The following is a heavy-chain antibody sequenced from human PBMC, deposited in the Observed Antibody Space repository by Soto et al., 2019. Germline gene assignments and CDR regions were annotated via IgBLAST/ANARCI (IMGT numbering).Heavy chain of an antibody. D-gene: IGHD5-18*01. CDR3: AKGFEGSWIQLWLPGAFAI. CDR1: GFTFSSYD. J-gene: IGHJ3*02. Sequence: EVQLLESGGGLVQPGGSLRLSCAASGFTFSSYDMSWVRQAPGKGLEWVSTISGSGGSTYYADSVKGRFTISRDNSKNTLYLQMNSLRAEDTAVYYCAKGFEGSWIQLWLPGAFAIGGQGTMVTVSS. V-gene: IGHV3-23*01. CDR2: ISGSGGST.